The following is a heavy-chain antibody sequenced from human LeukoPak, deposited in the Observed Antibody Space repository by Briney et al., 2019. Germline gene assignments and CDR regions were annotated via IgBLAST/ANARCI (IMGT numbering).Heavy chain of an antibody. CDR2: IWYDGSNK. CDR1: GFTVSSNY. D-gene: IGHD2-2*01. J-gene: IGHJ4*02. CDR3: ARDGDCSSTSCYYFDY. Sequence: PGGSLRLSCAASGFTVSSNYMSWVRQAPGKGLEWVAVIWYDGSNKYYADSVKGRFTISRDNSKNTLYLQMNSLRAEDTAVYYCARDGDCSSTSCYYFDYWGQGTLVTVSS. V-gene: IGHV3-33*08.